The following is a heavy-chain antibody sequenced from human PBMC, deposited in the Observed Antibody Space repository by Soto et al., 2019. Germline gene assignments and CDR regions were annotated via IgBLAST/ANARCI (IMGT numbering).Heavy chain of an antibody. D-gene: IGHD3-22*01. CDR1: GYTLTSHG. V-gene: IGHV1-18*01. CDR2: ISAYNGNT. Sequence: ASVKVSCKASGYTLTSHGISWVRQAPGQGLEWMGWISAYNGNTNYAQKLQGRVTMTTDTSTSTAYMELRSLRSDDTAAYYCAREPTHRTSYYDSSAVPFDYWGQGTLVTSPQ. J-gene: IGHJ4*02. CDR3: AREPTHRTSYYDSSAVPFDY.